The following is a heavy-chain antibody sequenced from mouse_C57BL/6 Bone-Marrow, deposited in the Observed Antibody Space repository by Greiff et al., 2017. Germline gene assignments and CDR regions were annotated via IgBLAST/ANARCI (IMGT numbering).Heavy chain of an antibody. J-gene: IGHJ4*01. CDR2: IDPSDSET. Sequence: VQLQQPGAELVRPGSSVKLSCKASGYTFTSYWMHWVKQRPIQGLEWIGNIDPSDSETHYNQKFKDKATLTVDNSSSTAYMQLSSLSSEDSAVYYCARLGYNYAMGYWGKRTSVTVSS. CDR1: GYTFTSYW. D-gene: IGHD3-2*02. V-gene: IGHV1-52*01. CDR3: ARLGYNYAMGY.